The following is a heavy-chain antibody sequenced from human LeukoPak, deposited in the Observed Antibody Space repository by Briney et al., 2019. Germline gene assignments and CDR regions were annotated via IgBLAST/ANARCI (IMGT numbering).Heavy chain of an antibody. CDR2: IYHSGST. CDR1: GYSISSGYY. D-gene: IGHD3-22*01. J-gene: IGHJ4*02. CDR3: ARDTGWLLLRGVIDY. V-gene: IGHV4-38-2*02. Sequence: PSETLSLTCTVSGYSISSGYYWGWIRQPPGKGLEWIGSIYHSGSTYYNPSLKSRVTISVDTSKNQFSLKLSFVTAADTAVYYCARDTGWLLLRGVIDYWGQGTLVTVSS.